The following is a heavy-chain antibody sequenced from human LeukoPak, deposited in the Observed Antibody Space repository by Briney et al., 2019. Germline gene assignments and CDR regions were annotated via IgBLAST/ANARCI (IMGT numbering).Heavy chain of an antibody. D-gene: IGHD4-17*01. CDR2: ISYDGSNK. V-gene: IGHV3-30*18. J-gene: IGHJ4*02. Sequence: GRSLRLSCAASGFPFSSYGMLWVRQAPGKGLEWVAVISYDGSNKYYADSVKGRFTISRDNSKNTLYLQMNSLRAEDTAVYYCAKDGGYGDYAVGYWGQGTLVTVSS. CDR3: AKDGGYGDYAVGY. CDR1: GFPFSSYG.